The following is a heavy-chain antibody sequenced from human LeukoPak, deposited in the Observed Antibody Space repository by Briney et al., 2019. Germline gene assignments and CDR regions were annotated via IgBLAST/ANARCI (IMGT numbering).Heavy chain of an antibody. V-gene: IGHV1-8*01. D-gene: IGHD3-10*01. CDR1: GYTFTSYD. CDR2: MNPNSGNT. J-gene: IGHJ4*02. CDR3: ARGTLYYYGSGSYYFDY. Sequence: GASVTVSCKASGYTFTSYDINWVRQAPGQGLEWMGWMNPNSGNTDYAQNFQGRVTMTRHTSISTAYMELSSLRSEDTAVYYCARGTLYYYGSGSYYFDYWGQGTLVTVSS.